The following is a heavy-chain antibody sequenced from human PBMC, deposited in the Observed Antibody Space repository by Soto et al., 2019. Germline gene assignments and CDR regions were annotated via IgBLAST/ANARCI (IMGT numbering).Heavy chain of an antibody. Sequence: ASVKVSCKASGYTFTDYYIHWVQQAPGQGLEWMGWINPTGGGTNYAQSFRGRVTMTRDTSISTAYMELSRPTSDDTAVFYCARTYSSRYFYNQYSMDVWGQGTTVTSP. J-gene: IGHJ6*02. CDR3: ARTYSSRYFYNQYSMDV. CDR1: GYTFTDYY. D-gene: IGHD3-22*01. CDR2: INPTGGGT. V-gene: IGHV1-2*02.